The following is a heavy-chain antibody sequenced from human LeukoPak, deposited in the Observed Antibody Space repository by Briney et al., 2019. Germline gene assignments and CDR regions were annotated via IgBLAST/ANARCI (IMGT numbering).Heavy chain of an antibody. V-gene: IGHV4-59*01. Sequence: PSETLSLTCTVSGGSISSYYWSWIRQPPGKGLEWIGYIYYSGSTNYNPSLKSRVTISVDTSKNQFSLKLSSVTAADTAVYYCARDSLLVGYSDYWGQGTLVTVSS. CDR3: ARDSLLVGYSDY. CDR1: GGSISSYY. CDR2: IYYSGST. J-gene: IGHJ4*02. D-gene: IGHD6-13*01.